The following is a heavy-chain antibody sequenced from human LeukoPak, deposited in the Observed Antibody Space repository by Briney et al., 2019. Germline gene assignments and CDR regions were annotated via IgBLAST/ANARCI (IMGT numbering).Heavy chain of an antibody. CDR3: ARAGGVVHPFDI. V-gene: IGHV4-59*08. D-gene: IGHD2-8*01. CDR1: GGSISSYY. Sequence: SETLSLTCTVSGGSISSYYWSWIRQPPGKGLEWIGYIYYSGSTNYNPSLKSRVTISVDTSKNQFSLKLSSVTAADTAVYYCARAGGVVHPFDIWGQGTMVTVSS. J-gene: IGHJ3*02. CDR2: IYYSGST.